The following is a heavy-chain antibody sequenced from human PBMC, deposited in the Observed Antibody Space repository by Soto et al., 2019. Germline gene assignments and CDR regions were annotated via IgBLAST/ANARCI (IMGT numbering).Heavy chain of an antibody. Sequence: PGESLKISCKGSGKSFTNFWIGWVRQVPGKGLEWMGLIYPGDSDTRHSPSFQGQVTISADKSISTAYLQWSSLTASDTATYYYARRNHGDYVGDAFDIWGQGTMVTVSS. V-gene: IGHV5-51*01. J-gene: IGHJ3*02. CDR2: IYPGDSDT. CDR1: GKSFTNFW. CDR3: ARRNHGDYVGDAFDI. D-gene: IGHD4-17*01.